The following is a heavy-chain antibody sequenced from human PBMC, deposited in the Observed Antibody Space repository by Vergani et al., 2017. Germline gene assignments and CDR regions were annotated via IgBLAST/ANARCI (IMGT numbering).Heavy chain of an antibody. CDR1: GFTSSYYG. J-gene: IGHJ3*02. V-gene: IGHV3-30*18. Sequence: QVHLVESGGGVVQPGRSLRLSCVVSGFTSSYYGMHWVRQAPGKGLEWVAVISYDGSNKYYADSVKGRFTISRDNSKNTLYLQMNSLRAEDTAVYYCAKDLGSGTHDIWGQGTMVTVSS. CDR3: AKDLGSGTHDI. CDR2: ISYDGSNK. D-gene: IGHD1-26*01.